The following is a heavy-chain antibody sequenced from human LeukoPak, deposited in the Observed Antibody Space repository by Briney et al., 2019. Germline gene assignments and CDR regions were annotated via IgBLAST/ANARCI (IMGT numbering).Heavy chain of an antibody. Sequence: GGSLRLSCAASGFTFTKYAMSWVRQTPGKGLEWVSGVSAGGDATFYADYVKGRFTISRDNSKNTLYLQMNSLRAEDTAVYYCAKDLFPAVAGTADYWGQGTLVTVSS. CDR1: GFTFTKYA. J-gene: IGHJ4*02. CDR2: VSAGGDAT. CDR3: AKDLFPAVAGTADY. D-gene: IGHD6-19*01. V-gene: IGHV3-23*01.